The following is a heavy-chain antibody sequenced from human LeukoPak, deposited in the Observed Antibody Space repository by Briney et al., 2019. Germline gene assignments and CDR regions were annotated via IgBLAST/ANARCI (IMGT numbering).Heavy chain of an antibody. V-gene: IGHV3-43*02. CDR1: GFTFDDYA. Sequence: GGSLRLSCAASGFTFDDYAMHWVRQAPGKGLEWVSLISGDGGSTYYADSVKGRFTISRDNSKNSLYLQMNSLRTEDTALYYCAKGQGYGDYWYFDLWGRGTLVTVSS. J-gene: IGHJ2*01. CDR2: ISGDGGST. CDR3: AKGQGYGDYWYFDL. D-gene: IGHD5-12*01.